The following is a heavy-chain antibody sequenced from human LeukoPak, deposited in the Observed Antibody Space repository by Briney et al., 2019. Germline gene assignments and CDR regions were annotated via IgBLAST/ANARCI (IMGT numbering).Heavy chain of an antibody. V-gene: IGHV4-4*02. CDR1: GGSISSSNW. CDR3: ARYQLPGPDGDAFDI. CDR2: IYHSGST. J-gene: IGHJ3*02. D-gene: IGHD2-2*01. Sequence: PSETLSLTCAVSGGSISSSNWWSWVRQPPGKGLEWIGEIYHSGSTNYNPSLKSRVTISVDKSKNQFSLKLSSVTAADTAVYYCARYQLPGPDGDAFDIWGQGTMVTVSS.